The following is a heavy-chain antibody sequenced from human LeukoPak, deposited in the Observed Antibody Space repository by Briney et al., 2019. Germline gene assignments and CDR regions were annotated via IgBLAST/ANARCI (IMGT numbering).Heavy chain of an antibody. CDR1: GGTFSSYA. V-gene: IGHV1-69*05. CDR3: ARGGFERDANIVVVPAAPFDY. Sequence: ASVKVSCKASGGTFSSYAISWVRQAPGQGPEWMGGIIPIFGTANYAQKFQGRVTITTDESTSTAYMELSSLRSEDTAVYYCARGGFERDANIVVVPAAPFDYWGQGTLVTVSS. D-gene: IGHD2-2*01. J-gene: IGHJ4*02. CDR2: IIPIFGTA.